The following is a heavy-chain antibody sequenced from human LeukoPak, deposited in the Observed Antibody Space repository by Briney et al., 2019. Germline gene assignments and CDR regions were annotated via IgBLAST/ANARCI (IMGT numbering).Heavy chain of an antibody. J-gene: IGHJ4*02. CDR1: GFTFSSYA. Sequence: GGSLRLSCAASGFTFSSYAMSWVRQAPGKGLEWVSAISGSGGSTYYADSVKGRFTISRDNSKNTLFLQMNSLRAEDTAVYYCAKLYDVLTGLDYWGQGTLVTVSS. V-gene: IGHV3-23*01. CDR2: ISGSGGST. CDR3: AKLYDVLTGLDY. D-gene: IGHD3-9*01.